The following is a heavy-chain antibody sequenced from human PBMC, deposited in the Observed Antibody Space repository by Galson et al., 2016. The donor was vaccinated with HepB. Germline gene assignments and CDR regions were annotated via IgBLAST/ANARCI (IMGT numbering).Heavy chain of an antibody. Sequence: ETLSLTCTVSGGSISNYFWNWIRQPPGKGLEWIGYIYYSGSTNYNPSLESRVTISVDTSKNQFSLKLSSVTAADTAVDYCARSSWAGRVGFDYWGQGTLVTVSS. CDR1: GGSISNYF. CDR2: IYYSGST. D-gene: IGHD1-26*01. V-gene: IGHV4-59*12. CDR3: ARSSWAGRVGFDY. J-gene: IGHJ4*02.